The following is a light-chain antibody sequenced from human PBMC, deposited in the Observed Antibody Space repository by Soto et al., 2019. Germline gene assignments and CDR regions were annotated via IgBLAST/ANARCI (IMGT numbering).Light chain of an antibody. CDR3: QQYGHSPQVT. CDR1: QSVDSIY. V-gene: IGKV3-20*01. CDR2: STS. J-gene: IGKJ5*01. Sequence: IGLTQSQGTLSLSPGERATFSCRASQSVDSIYLAWYQQKPGQAPRLLIHSTSKRAAGIPDRFSGSGSGTDFTLTITRLEPEDFAVYYCQQYGHSPQVTFGQGTRLAIK.